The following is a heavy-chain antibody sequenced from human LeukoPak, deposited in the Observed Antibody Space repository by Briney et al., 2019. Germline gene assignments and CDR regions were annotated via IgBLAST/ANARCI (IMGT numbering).Heavy chain of an antibody. CDR1: GGSISSGSYY. J-gene: IGHJ6*03. D-gene: IGHD5-18*01. V-gene: IGHV4-61*02. Sequence: SETLSLTCTVSGGSISSGSYYWSWIRQPAGKGLEWIGRIYTSGSTNYNPSLKSRVTISVDTSKNQFSLKLSSVTAADTAVYYCARREGDPVQLWLRNYMDVWGKGTTVTVSS. CDR2: IYTSGST. CDR3: ARREGDPVQLWLRNYMDV.